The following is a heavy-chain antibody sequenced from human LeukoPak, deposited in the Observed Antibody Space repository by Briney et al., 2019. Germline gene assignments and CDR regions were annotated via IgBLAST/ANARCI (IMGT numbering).Heavy chain of an antibody. CDR1: GFTFSSYW. D-gene: IGHD3-22*01. V-gene: IGHV3-30*03. Sequence: GGSLRLSCAASGFTFSSYWMSWVRQAPGKGLEWVAVISYDGSNKYYADSVKGRFTISRDNSKNTLYLQMNSLRAEDTAVYYCASIITLYAFDIWGQGTMVTVSS. CDR3: ASIITLYAFDI. CDR2: ISYDGSNK. J-gene: IGHJ3*02.